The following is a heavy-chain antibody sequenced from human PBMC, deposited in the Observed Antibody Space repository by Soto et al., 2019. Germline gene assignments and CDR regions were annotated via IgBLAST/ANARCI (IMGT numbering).Heavy chain of an antibody. CDR3: ARAFFLGLGDFDF. J-gene: IGHJ4*02. CDR1: GFTFSSYA. D-gene: IGHD3-10*01. Sequence: GGSLRLSCAASGFTFSSYAMHWVRQAPGKGLEWVAVISYDGSNKYYADSVKGRFTISRDNSKNTLYLQMNSLRAEDTAVDKRARAFFLGLGDFDFWAQGTLVTVSS. V-gene: IGHV3-30-3*01. CDR2: ISYDGSNK.